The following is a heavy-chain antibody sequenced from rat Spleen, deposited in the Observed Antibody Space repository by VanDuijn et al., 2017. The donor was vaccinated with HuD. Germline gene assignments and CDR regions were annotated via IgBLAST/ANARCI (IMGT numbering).Heavy chain of an antibody. V-gene: IGHV2-32*01. Sequence: QVQLKESGPGLVKPSETLSLTCTVSGFSLTNYHVSWIRQPPGKGLEWMAIIWGDGNTAFNPTLSSRLSISRDTSKSQVFLKMNRLQTEDTAMYFCTGIPNWFAYWGQGTLVTVSS. J-gene: IGHJ3*01. CDR3: TGIPNWFAY. D-gene: IGHD1-4*01. CDR1: GFSLTNYH. CDR2: IWGDGNT.